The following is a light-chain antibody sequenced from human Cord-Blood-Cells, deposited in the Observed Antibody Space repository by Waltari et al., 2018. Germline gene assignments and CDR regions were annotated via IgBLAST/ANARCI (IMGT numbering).Light chain of an antibody. V-gene: IGLV2-23*01. CDR2: EGS. Sequence: QSALTQPASVSASPGQSITISCTGTISAVGSYNLVSWYQQHPCKAPKLMIYEGSKRPSGVANRFSGSKSGNTASLTISGLQAEDEADYYCCSYAGSSTLVFGGGTKLTVL. J-gene: IGLJ3*02. CDR1: ISAVGSYNL. CDR3: CSYAGSSTLV.